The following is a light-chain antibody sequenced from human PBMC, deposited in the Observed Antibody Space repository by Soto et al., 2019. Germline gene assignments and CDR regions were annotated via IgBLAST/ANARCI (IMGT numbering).Light chain of an antibody. J-gene: IGKJ1*01. Sequence: EIVFTPSPGTLSSSPGERATLSCRASQIVTSNYLAWYQQKPGQAPRLLIFGASIRATGLPDRFSGGGSGTDFTLTISRLEPEDFAVYYCQQYGISPGTFGQGTKVDIK. CDR3: QQYGISPGT. CDR2: GAS. V-gene: IGKV3-20*01. CDR1: QIVTSNY.